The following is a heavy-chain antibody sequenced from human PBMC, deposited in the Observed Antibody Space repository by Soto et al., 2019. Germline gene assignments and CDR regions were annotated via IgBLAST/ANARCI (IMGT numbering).Heavy chain of an antibody. CDR3: SRRGHSSNWYIVEIPFDS. CDR2: TYYSGST. Sequence: PSETMCVTCTVSGGSIRRGGDYCSWIRHHPGKGMAWLGYTYYSGSTYYNPSPKSRATISVDTSKNQFSLKLSSVTAADTCVYYCSRRGHSSNWYIVEIPFDSLGQGYRVTGS. J-gene: IGHJ4*02. D-gene: IGHD6-13*01. CDR1: GGSIRRGGDY. V-gene: IGHV4-31*03.